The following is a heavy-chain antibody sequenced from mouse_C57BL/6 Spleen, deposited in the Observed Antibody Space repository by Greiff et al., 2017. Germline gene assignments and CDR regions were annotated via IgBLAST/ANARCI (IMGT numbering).Heavy chain of an antibody. J-gene: IGHJ1*03. Sequence: VQLQQPGAELVKPGASVKMSCTASGYTFTSYWITWVKQRPGQGLEWIGDIYPGSGSTNYNEKFKSKATLTVDTSSSTAYMQLSSLTSEDAAVYYCARSAYYSNYGWYFDVWGTGTTVTVSS. CDR1: GYTFTSYW. CDR2: IYPGSGST. D-gene: IGHD2-5*01. CDR3: ARSAYYSNYGWYFDV. V-gene: IGHV1-55*01.